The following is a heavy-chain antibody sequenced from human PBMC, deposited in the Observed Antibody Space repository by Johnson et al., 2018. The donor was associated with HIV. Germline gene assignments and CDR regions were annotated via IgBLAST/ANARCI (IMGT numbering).Heavy chain of an antibody. CDR3: ARKVVVVAAAAGDAFDI. D-gene: IGHD2-15*01. J-gene: IGHJ3*02. Sequence: VQLVESGGGLVQPGGSLRLSCAASGFTFSSYWMHWVRQAPGKGLVWVSRINSDGSSTRYADSVKGRFTISRDNAKNTLYLQMNSLRAEDTAVYYCARKVVVVAAAAGDAFDIWGQGTMVTVSS. CDR2: INSDGSST. CDR1: GFTFSSYW. V-gene: IGHV3-74*01.